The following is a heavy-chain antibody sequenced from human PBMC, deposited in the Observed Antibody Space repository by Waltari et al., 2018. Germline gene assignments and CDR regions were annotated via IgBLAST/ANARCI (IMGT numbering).Heavy chain of an antibody. J-gene: IGHJ5*02. D-gene: IGHD6-13*01. CDR1: GGSISSSSYY. CDR3: ARRAYSSSPFDP. CDR2: LYYSGTT. Sequence: QLQLQESGPGLVKPSETLSLTCTVPGGSISSSSYYWGWIRQPPGKGLEWIGILYYSGTTYYNPSLKSRVTISVDTSKNQFSLKLSSVTAADTAVYYCARRAYSSSPFDPWGQGTLVTVSS. V-gene: IGHV4-39*01.